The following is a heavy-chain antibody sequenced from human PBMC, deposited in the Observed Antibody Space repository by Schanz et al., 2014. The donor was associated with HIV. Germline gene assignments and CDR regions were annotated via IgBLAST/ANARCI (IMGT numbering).Heavy chain of an antibody. CDR1: GYTFITYG. J-gene: IGHJ6*02. Sequence: QVQLVQSGPEVKKPGASVKVSCKTSGYTFITYGISWVRQAPGQGLEWMGWMNPSTGNSGYAQMFQVRVTMTRDTSISTAYLEVDSLKSEDTAVYYCARGPKWEGLMDVWGQGTTVIVSS. D-gene: IGHD1-26*01. CDR2: MNPSTGNS. V-gene: IGHV1-8*02. CDR3: ARGPKWEGLMDV.